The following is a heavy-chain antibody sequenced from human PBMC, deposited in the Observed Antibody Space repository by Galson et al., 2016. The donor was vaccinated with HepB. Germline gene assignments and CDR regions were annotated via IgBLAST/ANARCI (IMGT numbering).Heavy chain of an antibody. Sequence: SLRLSCAASGFTFSGFAMSWVRQAPGEGLDWVSTINGGGDSTIYADSVKGRFTISRDNAKNTLYLQMNSLRAEDTAVYYCAREGGQWLERFDYWGQGTLVTVSS. CDR3: AREGGQWLERFDY. CDR2: INGGGDST. J-gene: IGHJ4*02. D-gene: IGHD6-19*01. V-gene: IGHV3-23*01. CDR1: GFTFSGFA.